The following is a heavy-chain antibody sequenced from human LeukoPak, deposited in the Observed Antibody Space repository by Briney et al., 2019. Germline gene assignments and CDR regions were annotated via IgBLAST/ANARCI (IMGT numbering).Heavy chain of an antibody. CDR3: AREVITICAFDI. CDR1: GFTVSSNY. J-gene: IGHJ3*02. Sequence: GGSLRLSCAASGFTVSSNYMSWVRQAPGKGLEWVSVIYSGGSTYYADSVKGRFTISRDNSKNTLYLQMNSLRAEDTAVYYCAREVITICAFDIWGQGTMVTVSS. V-gene: IGHV3-53*01. D-gene: IGHD3-22*01. CDR2: IYSGGST.